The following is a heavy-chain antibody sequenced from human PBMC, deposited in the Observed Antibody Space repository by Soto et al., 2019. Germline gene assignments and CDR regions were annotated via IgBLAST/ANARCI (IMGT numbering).Heavy chain of an antibody. Sequence: ASVKVSCKASGYTFTGYYMHWVRQAPGQGLEWMGWINPNSGGTNYAQKFQGRVTMTRDTSISTAYMELSRLRSDDTAVYYCARDNSPLQQWLVRYFDYWGQGTLVTVSS. CDR2: INPNSGGT. V-gene: IGHV1-2*02. D-gene: IGHD6-19*01. CDR3: ARDNSPLQQWLVRYFDY. CDR1: GYTFTGYY. J-gene: IGHJ4*02.